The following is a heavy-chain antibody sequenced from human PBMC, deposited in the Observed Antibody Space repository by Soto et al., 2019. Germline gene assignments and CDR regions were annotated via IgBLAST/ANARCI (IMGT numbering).Heavy chain of an antibody. D-gene: IGHD3-9*01. V-gene: IGHV1-18*01. CDR1: GYTFTSYG. CDR2: ISAYNGNT. CDR3: ARDQTDILTGYYGPGY. J-gene: IGHJ4*02. Sequence: ASVKVSCKASGYTFTSYGISWVRQAPGQGLEWMGWISAYNGNTNYAQKLQGRVTMTTDTSTSTAYMELRSLRSDDTAVYYCARDQTDILTGYYGPGYWGQGTLVTVSS.